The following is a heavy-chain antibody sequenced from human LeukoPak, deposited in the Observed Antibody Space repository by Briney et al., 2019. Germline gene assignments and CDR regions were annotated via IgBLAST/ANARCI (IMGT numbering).Heavy chain of an antibody. CDR3: ARGHTAVTRHFDF. CDR1: GFTFSSYG. D-gene: IGHD4-17*01. CDR2: ISHDAKST. J-gene: IGHJ4*02. Sequence: GGSLRLSCATSGFTFSSYGMHWVRQVPGKGLEWVTVISHDAKSTYHVDSVKGRFTISRDNSKNTLYLQMNSLRAEDTAVYYCARGHTAVTRHFDFWGQGTLVTVSS. V-gene: IGHV3-30*03.